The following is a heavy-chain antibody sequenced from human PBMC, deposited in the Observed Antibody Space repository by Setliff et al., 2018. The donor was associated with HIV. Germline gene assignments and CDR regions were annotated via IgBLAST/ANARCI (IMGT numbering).Heavy chain of an antibody. CDR1: GGSINSYY. V-gene: IGHV4-59*08. D-gene: IGHD5-18*01. CDR2: IYYDGSTNFNPAT. Sequence: NPSETLSLTCTVSGGSINSYYWSWIRQPPGKGLEWIGYIYYDGSTNFNPATNYNPSLKSRVTISVDTSKNQFSLKLSSVTAADTAIYYCATDTAMLQEGTEFWGQGTLVTVSS. CDR3: ATDTAMLQEGTEF. J-gene: IGHJ4*02.